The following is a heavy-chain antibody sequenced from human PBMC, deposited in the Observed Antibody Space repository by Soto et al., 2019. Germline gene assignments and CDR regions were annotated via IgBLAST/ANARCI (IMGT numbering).Heavy chain of an antibody. CDR1: GGSINSGGYY. D-gene: IGHD6-13*01. CDR3: ARGYRQSGYSSSWVFDY. J-gene: IGHJ4*02. Sequence: QVQLRESGPGLVKPSQTLSLTCTVSGGSINSGGYYWNWIRQHPGKGLEWIGYMYYSGSTYYNPFLRSRVIVSDDTSENHFSLKLSAVTAADPAVYCCARGYRQSGYSSSWVFDYWGQGTLVNVSS. CDR2: MYYSGST. V-gene: IGHV4-31*03.